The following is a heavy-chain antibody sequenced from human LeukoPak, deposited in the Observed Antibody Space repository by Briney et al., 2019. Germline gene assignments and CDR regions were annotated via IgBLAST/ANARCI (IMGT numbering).Heavy chain of an antibody. CDR2: IYYSGST. CDR1: GGSISSGGYY. Sequence: SETLSLTCTVSGGSISSGGYYWSWMRQHPGKGLEWLGYIYYSGSTYYNPSLKSRVTISVDTSKNQFSLKLSSVTAADTAVYYCATTWNYYDSSGYGGSAFDIWGQGTMVTVSS. J-gene: IGHJ3*02. CDR3: ATTWNYYDSSGYGGSAFDI. V-gene: IGHV4-31*03. D-gene: IGHD3-22*01.